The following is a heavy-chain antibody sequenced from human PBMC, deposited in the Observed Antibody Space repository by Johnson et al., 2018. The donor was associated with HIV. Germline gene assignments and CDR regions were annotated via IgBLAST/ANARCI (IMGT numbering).Heavy chain of an antibody. CDR3: ASLTYYYDSSGYYVDAFDI. CDR1: GFTFDDYG. CDR2: INWNGGST. V-gene: IGHV3-20*04. J-gene: IGHJ3*02. Sequence: VQLVESGGGVVQPGRSLRLSCAASGFTFDDYGMSWVRQAPGKGLECVSGINWNGGSTGYADSVRGRFTISRDNAKNSLYLQMNSLRAEDTALYYCASLTYYYDSSGYYVDAFDIWGQGTMVTVSS. D-gene: IGHD3-22*01.